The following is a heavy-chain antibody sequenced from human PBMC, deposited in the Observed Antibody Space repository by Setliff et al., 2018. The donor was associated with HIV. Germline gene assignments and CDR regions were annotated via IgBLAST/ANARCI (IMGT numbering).Heavy chain of an antibody. D-gene: IGHD2-21*02. V-gene: IGHV5-51*01. CDR1: GYVFTNYW. CDR3: ARGIAALTASFDY. Sequence: PGESLKISCKSSGYVFTNYWIGWVRQMPGKGLEWMGIISPDDSDTRYSPSFQGQVTISVDKSTSTAYLQWSSLKASDSGMYYCARGIAALTASFDYWGQGSLVTVSS. CDR2: ISPDDSDT. J-gene: IGHJ4*02.